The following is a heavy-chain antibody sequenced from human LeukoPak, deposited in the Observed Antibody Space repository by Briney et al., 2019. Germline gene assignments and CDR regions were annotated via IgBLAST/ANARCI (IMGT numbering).Heavy chain of an antibody. Sequence: PSETLSLTCAVYGGSFSGYYWSWIRQPPGKGLEWIGEINHSGSTNYNPSLKSRVTISVDTSKNQFSLKLSSVTAADTAVYYCARGEDAVATIFYYYYYGKDVWGKGTTVTVSS. CDR1: GGSFSGYY. CDR2: INHSGST. D-gene: IGHD5-12*01. CDR3: ARGEDAVATIFYYYYYGKDV. J-gene: IGHJ6*04. V-gene: IGHV4-34*01.